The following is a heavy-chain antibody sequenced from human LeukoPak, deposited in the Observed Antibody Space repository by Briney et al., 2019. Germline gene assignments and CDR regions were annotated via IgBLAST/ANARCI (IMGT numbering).Heavy chain of an antibody. CDR2: IIPIFGSA. D-gene: IGHD3-10*01. V-gene: IGHV1-69*05. CDR3: ASSYYGSGSRPSYFDY. CDR1: GGTFSSYA. J-gene: IGHJ4*02. Sequence: SVKVSCKASGGTFSSYAISWVRQAPGQGLEWMGGIIPIFGSANYAQKFQGRVTMTRDTSTSTVYMVLSSLRSEDTAVYYCASSYYGSGSRPSYFDYWGQGTLVTVSS.